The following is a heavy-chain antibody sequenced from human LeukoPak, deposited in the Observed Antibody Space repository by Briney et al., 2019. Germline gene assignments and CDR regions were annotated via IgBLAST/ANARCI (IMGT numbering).Heavy chain of an antibody. D-gene: IGHD6-13*01. CDR2: INHSGST. J-gene: IGHJ4*02. V-gene: IGHV4-34*01. CDR1: GGSFSGYY. CDR3: AGRNYYGYSSSWCDY. Sequence: PSETLSLTCAVYGGSFSGYYWSWIRQPPGKGLEWIGEINHSGSTNYNPSLKSRVTISVDTSKNQFSLKLSSVTAADTAVYYCAGRNYYGYSSSWCDYWGQGTLVTVSS.